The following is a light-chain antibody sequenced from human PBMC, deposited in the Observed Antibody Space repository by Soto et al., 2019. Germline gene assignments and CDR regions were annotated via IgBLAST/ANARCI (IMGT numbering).Light chain of an antibody. Sequence: LNHSPSVVSAKVGDRVTITCRASQGISSYLAWYQQKPGKAPKLLISAASSLQSGVPSRFSGSGSGTAFTLTISNLQPEDFATYYCQQSYSNPIPFGQRRLLAVK. CDR1: QGISSY. CDR2: AAS. J-gene: IGKJ5*01. V-gene: IGKV1-9*01. CDR3: QQSYSNPIP.